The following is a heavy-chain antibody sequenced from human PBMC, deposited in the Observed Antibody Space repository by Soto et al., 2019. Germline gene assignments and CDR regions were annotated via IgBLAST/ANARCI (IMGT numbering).Heavy chain of an antibody. CDR1: GFTFSSYS. D-gene: IGHD4-17*01. J-gene: IGHJ4*02. CDR2: ISSSSSYI. V-gene: IGHV3-21*01. CDR3: ARDLRPRDTVTLDY. Sequence: EVQLVESGGGLVKPGGSLRLSSAASGFTFSSYSMNWVRQAPGKGLEWVSSISSSSSYIYYADSVKGRFTISRDNAKNSLYLQMNSLRAEDTAVYYCARDLRPRDTVTLDYWGQGTLVTVSS.